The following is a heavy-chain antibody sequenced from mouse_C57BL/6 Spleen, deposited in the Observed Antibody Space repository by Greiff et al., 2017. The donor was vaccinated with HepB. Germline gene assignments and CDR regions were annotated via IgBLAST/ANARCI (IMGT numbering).Heavy chain of an antibody. D-gene: IGHD1-1*01. V-gene: IGHV1-42*01. Sequence: EVQLQQSGPELVKPGASVKISCKASGYSFTGYYMNWVKQSPEKSLEWIGEINPSTGGTTYNQKFKAKATLTVDKSSSTAYMQLKSLTSEDSAVYYCARTPLHYYGSRVYYFDYWGQGTTLTVSS. J-gene: IGHJ2*01. CDR1: GYSFTGYY. CDR2: INPSTGGT. CDR3: ARTPLHYYGSRVYYFDY.